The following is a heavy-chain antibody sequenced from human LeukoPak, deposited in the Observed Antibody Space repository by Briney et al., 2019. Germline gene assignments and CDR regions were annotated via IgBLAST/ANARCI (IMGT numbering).Heavy chain of an antibody. Sequence: SSETLSLTCTVSGYSISSGYYWGWIRQPPGEGLEWIGSIYHSGSTYYNPSLKSRVTISVDTSKNQFSLKLSSVTAADTAVYYCARKTYYYDSSGYPDAFDIWGQGTMVTVSS. CDR3: ARKTYYYDSSGYPDAFDI. CDR2: IYHSGST. V-gene: IGHV4-38-2*02. J-gene: IGHJ3*02. CDR1: GYSISSGYY. D-gene: IGHD3-22*01.